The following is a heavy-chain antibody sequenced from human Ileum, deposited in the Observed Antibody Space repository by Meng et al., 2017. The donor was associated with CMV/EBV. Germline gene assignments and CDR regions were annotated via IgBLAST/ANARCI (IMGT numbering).Heavy chain of an antibody. Sequence: SGFTFSSYAMHGVRQAPGKGLEWVAVISYDGSNKYYADSVKGRFTISRDNSKNTLYLQMNSLRAEDTAVYYCASLGGYSSGWSLFDYWGQGTLVTVSS. CDR1: GFTFSSYA. CDR3: ASLGGYSSGWSLFDY. J-gene: IGHJ4*02. V-gene: IGHV3-30*04. D-gene: IGHD6-19*01. CDR2: ISYDGSNK.